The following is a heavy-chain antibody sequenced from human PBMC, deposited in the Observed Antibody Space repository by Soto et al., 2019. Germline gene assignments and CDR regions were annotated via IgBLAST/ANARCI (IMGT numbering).Heavy chain of an antibody. Sequence: SVKVSCKXSGGTFSSYAISWVRQAPGQGLEWMGGIIPIFGTANYAQKFQGRVTITADESTSTAYMELSSLRSEDTAVYYCARVRSGHYYRVFDYWGQGTLVTVSS. CDR1: GGTFSSYA. J-gene: IGHJ4*02. CDR2: IIPIFGTA. V-gene: IGHV1-69*13. D-gene: IGHD3-22*01. CDR3: ARVRSGHYYRVFDY.